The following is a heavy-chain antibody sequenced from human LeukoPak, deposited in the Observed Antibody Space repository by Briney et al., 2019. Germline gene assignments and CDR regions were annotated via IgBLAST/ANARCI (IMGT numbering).Heavy chain of an antibody. CDR1: GFTFSTYS. CDR3: ARKPYGVNSYFFDY. V-gene: IGHV3-48*02. D-gene: IGHD4-23*01. Sequence: PGGSLRLSCAASGFTFSTYSMNWVRQAPGKGLEWVSYIGGSGSIIYYADSVKGRFTISRDNAKNSLYLQMNSLRDEDTAVYYCARKPYGVNSYFFDYWGQGTLVTVSS. J-gene: IGHJ4*02. CDR2: IGGSGSII.